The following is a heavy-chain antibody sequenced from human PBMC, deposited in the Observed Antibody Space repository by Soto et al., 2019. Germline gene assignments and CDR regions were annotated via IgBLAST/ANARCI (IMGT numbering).Heavy chain of an antibody. J-gene: IGHJ5*02. Sequence: ASVKVSCTASGDTFTSYYMHWVRQAPGQGLEWMGIINPSGGSTSYAQKFQGRVTMTRDTSTSTVYMELSSLRSEDTAVYYCARVGAFQRTPDPWGQGTLVTVSS. D-gene: IGHD1-26*01. CDR2: INPSGGST. V-gene: IGHV1-46*03. CDR3: ARVGAFQRTPDP. CDR1: GDTFTSYY.